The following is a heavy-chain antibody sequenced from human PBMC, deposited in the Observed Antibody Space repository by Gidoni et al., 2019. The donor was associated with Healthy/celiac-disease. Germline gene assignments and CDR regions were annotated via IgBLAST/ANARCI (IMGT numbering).Heavy chain of an antibody. D-gene: IGHD4-17*01. Sequence: EVQLVESGGGLVQPGGSLKLSCAASGFTCSGSAMPWVRQASGKGLEWFGRIRSKANSYATAYAASVKGRFTISRDDSKNTAYLQMNSLKTEDTAVYYCTSHIASLMTTTSSWGQGTLVTVSS. CDR2: IRSKANSYAT. J-gene: IGHJ5*02. CDR1: GFTCSGSA. V-gene: IGHV3-73*01. CDR3: TSHIASLMTTTSS.